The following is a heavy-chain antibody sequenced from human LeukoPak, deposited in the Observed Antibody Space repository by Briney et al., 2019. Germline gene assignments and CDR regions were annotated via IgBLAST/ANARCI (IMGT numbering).Heavy chain of an antibody. CDR2: ISGSGGST. J-gene: IGHJ3*02. Sequence: PGGSLRLSCAASGFTFSSYAMSWVRQAPGKGLEWVSAISGSGGSTYYADSVKGRFTISRDNSKNTLYLQMNSLRAEDTALYYCAKGFASTVVTRNDAFDIWGQGTMVTVSS. CDR1: GFTFSSYA. D-gene: IGHD4-17*01. CDR3: AKGFASTVVTRNDAFDI. V-gene: IGHV3-23*01.